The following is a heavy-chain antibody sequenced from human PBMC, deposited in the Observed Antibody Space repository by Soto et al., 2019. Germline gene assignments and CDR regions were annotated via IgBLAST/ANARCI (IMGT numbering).Heavy chain of an antibody. CDR1: GYTLTELS. CDR2: FDPEDGET. V-gene: IGHV1-24*01. D-gene: IGHD6-19*01. CDR3: ATDIVSSGWYRSGY. Sequence: GASVKVSCKVSGYTLTELSMHWVRQAPGKGLEWMGGFDPEDGETIYAQKFQGRVTMTEDTSTDTAYMELSSLRSEDTAVYYRATDIVSSGWYRSGYWGQGTLVTVSS. J-gene: IGHJ4*02.